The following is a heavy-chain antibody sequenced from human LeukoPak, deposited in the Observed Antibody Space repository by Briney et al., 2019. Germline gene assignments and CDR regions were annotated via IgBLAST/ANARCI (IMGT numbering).Heavy chain of an antibody. Sequence: GGSLRLSCAASGFTFDDYGLTWVRQAPGKGLEWVSGILWNGGSAGYADSVKGRFTISRDNAKNSLYLQMNSLRAEDTAVSYCAELGITMIGGVWGKGTTVTISS. CDR1: GFTFDDYG. V-gene: IGHV3-20*04. J-gene: IGHJ6*04. D-gene: IGHD3-10*02. CDR3: AELGITMIGGV. CDR2: ILWNGGSA.